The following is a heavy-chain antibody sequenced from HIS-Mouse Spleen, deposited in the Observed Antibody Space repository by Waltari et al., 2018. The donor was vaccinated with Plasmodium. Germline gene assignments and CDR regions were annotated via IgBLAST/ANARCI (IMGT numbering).Heavy chain of an antibody. Sequence: QVQLVQSGAEVKKPGASVKVSCKASGYTFTGYYMHWVRQAPGQGLEWMGWINPNSGGTNYAQKCQGRVTMTSDTSISTAYMELSRLRSDDTAVYYCARVLGYKAAAGTFVEYFQHWGQGTLVTVSS. J-gene: IGHJ1*01. D-gene: IGHD6-13*01. V-gene: IGHV1-2*02. CDR2: INPNSGGT. CDR1: GYTFTGYY. CDR3: ARVLGYKAAAGTFVEYFQH.